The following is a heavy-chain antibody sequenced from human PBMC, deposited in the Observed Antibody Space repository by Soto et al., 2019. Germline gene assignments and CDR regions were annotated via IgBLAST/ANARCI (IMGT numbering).Heavy chain of an antibody. J-gene: IGHJ5*02. CDR1: GYTFTGYY. CDR3: ARAQYDILTGPGFDP. V-gene: IGHV1-2*02. D-gene: IGHD3-9*01. Sequence: ASVKVSCKASGYTFTGYYMHWVRQAPGQGLEWMGWINPNSGGTNYAQKFQGRVTMTRDTSISTAYMELSRLRSDDTAVYYCARAQYDILTGPGFDPWGQGTLVTVSS. CDR2: INPNSGGT.